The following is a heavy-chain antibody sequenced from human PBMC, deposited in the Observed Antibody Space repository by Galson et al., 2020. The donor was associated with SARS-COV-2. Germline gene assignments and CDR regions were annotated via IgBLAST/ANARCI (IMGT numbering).Heavy chain of an antibody. CDR2: IGNAGRDT. V-gene: IGHV3-23*01. J-gene: IGHJ4*02. CDR1: RFAFSSYA. D-gene: IGHD2-2*01. Sequence: GGSLRLSCEASRFAFSSYAMSWVRQAPGKGLEWVSTIGNAGRDTFYADSVKGRFTISRDNFKDMLYLQMNSLRVEDTAVYFCARHSTYSSRSGCGKFWGQGTLVTVSS. CDR3: ARHSTYSSRSGCGKF.